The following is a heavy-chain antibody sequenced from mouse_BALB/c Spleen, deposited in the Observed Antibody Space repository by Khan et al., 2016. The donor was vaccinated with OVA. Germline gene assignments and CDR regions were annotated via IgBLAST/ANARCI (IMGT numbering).Heavy chain of an antibody. Sequence: VQLKQSGADLVKPGASVELSCTASGFNIKDTYIHWVKQGPEQGLEWIGRIDPATNNIKYDPNFQGKATIKADTSSNTSYLHLSSLTSEDTAVYYCARTGIHYYGSYAMDNWGQGTSVTVSS. J-gene: IGHJ4*01. CDR3: ARTGIHYYGSYAMDN. D-gene: IGHD1-2*01. CDR1: GFNIKDTY. CDR2: IDPATNNI. V-gene: IGHV14-3*02.